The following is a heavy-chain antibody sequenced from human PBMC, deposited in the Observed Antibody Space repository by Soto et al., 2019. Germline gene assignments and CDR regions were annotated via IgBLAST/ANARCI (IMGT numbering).Heavy chain of an antibody. J-gene: IGHJ4*02. CDR1: VYSFPIYW. CDR3: ARQDGDGLYYFDY. V-gene: IGHV5-51*01. D-gene: IGHD4-17*01. CDR2: IYPADSDT. Sequence: GESLKISCKGSVYSFPIYWIAWVRQMPGKGLEWMGVIYPADSDTRYSPSFQGQVSISADKSVSTAYLQWSSLQASDTAIYYCARQDGDGLYYFDYWGRGTPVTVSS.